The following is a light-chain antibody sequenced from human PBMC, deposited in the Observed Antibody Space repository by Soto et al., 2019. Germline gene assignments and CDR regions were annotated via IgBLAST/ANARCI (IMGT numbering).Light chain of an antibody. V-gene: IGKV1-39*01. Sequence: DIQMTQSPSSLSASVGDRVTITCRTSQSVTKSLNWYQQKPGKAPQLLIYGVSSLQSGVPSRFSGSGSGTDFTLTISSLQFEDFATYFCLRSSGIPLSFGPVTKGEIK. J-gene: IGKJ1*01. CDR2: GVS. CDR1: QSVTKS. CDR3: LRSSGIPLS.